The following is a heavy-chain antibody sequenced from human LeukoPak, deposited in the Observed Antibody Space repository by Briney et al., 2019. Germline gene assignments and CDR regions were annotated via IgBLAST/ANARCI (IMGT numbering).Heavy chain of an antibody. CDR3: ARDSRGYGGGSFDY. J-gene: IGHJ4*02. Sequence: SGTLSLTCTVSGGSISSYYWSWIRQPAGKGLEWIGRIYTSGSTYYNPSLKSRVTISVDRSKNQFSLKLSSVTAADTAVYYCARDSRGYGGGSFDYWGQGTLVTVSS. V-gene: IGHV4-4*07. CDR1: GGSISSYY. CDR2: IYTSGST. D-gene: IGHD4-23*01.